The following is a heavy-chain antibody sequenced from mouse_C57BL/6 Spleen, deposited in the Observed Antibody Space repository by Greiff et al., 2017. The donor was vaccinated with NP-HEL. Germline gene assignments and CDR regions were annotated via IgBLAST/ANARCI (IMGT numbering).Heavy chain of an antibody. CDR3: ARRDYDRGAWFSC. J-gene: IGHJ3*01. CDR1: GFTFSDYG. Sequence: EVKLMESGGGLVKPGGSLKLSCAASGFTFSDYGMHWVRQAPEKGLEWVAYISSGSSTIYYAATVKGRFTISRDNAKNTLFLQMTSLRSEDTAMYYCARRDYDRGAWFSCWGQGTLVTVSA. D-gene: IGHD2-4*01. CDR2: ISSGSSTI. V-gene: IGHV5-17*01.